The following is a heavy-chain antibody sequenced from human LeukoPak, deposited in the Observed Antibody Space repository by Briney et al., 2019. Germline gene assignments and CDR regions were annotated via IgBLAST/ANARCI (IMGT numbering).Heavy chain of an antibody. V-gene: IGHV1-69*04. CDR1: GGTFSSYA. D-gene: IGHD5-18*01. Sequence: ASVKVSCKASGGTFSSYAISWVRQAPGQGLEWMERIIPILGIANYAQKFQGGVTITADKSTSTAYMELSSLRSEDTAVYYCARDPGYSYGPYYYYGMDVWGQGTTVTVSS. CDR2: IIPILGIA. CDR3: ARDPGYSYGPYYYYGMDV. J-gene: IGHJ6*02.